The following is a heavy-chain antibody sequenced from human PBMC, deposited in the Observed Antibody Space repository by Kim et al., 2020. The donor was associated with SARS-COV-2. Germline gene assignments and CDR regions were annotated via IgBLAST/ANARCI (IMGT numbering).Heavy chain of an antibody. J-gene: IGHJ5*02. CDR2: INHSGST. CDR1: GGSFSGYY. Sequence: SETLSLTCAVYGGSFSGYYWSWIRQPPGKGLEWIGEINHSGSTNYNPSLKSRVTISVDTSKNQFSLKLSSVTAADTAVYYCARGPPFYYGSGSYYKFNWFDPWGQGALVTVSS. CDR3: ARGPPFYYGSGSYYKFNWFDP. V-gene: IGHV4-34*01. D-gene: IGHD3-10*01.